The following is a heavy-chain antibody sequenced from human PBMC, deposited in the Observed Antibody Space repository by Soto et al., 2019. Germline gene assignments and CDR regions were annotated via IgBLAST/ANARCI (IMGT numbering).Heavy chain of an antibody. D-gene: IGHD1-26*01. V-gene: IGHV3-23*01. CDR1: GFTFSSYA. J-gene: IGHJ4*02. Sequence: GGSLRLSCAASGFTFSSYAMSWVRQAPGKGLEWVSAIGASGSGTYYADYVKGRFTISRDNSKNTLSLQMNSLRAEDMAVYYCALRKTGSSFDYWGQGTLVTVSS. CDR3: ALRKTGSSFDY. CDR2: IGASGSGT.